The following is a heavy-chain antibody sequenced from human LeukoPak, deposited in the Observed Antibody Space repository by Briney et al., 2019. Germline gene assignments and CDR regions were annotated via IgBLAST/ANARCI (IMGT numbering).Heavy chain of an antibody. Sequence: SETLSLTCAVYGGSFSGYYWSWIHQPPGKGLEWIGEINHSGSTNYNPSLKSRVTISVDTSKNQFSLKLSSVTAADTAVYYCARVSGGYSYGPMIFDYWGQGTLVTVSS. D-gene: IGHD5-18*01. V-gene: IGHV4-34*01. CDR1: GGSFSGYY. CDR3: ARVSGGYSYGPMIFDY. J-gene: IGHJ4*02. CDR2: INHSGST.